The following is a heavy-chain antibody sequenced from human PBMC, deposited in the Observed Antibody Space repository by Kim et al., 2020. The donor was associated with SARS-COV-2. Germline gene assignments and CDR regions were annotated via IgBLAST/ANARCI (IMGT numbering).Heavy chain of an antibody. J-gene: IGHJ4*02. CDR2: IYHSGTT. CDR3: ARVTYGLYFDS. V-gene: IGHV4-59*01. D-gene: IGHD3-16*01. Sequence: SETLSLTCTVSGGSITNYYWSWIRQPPGKGLEWIGYIYHSGTTNYNPSLKSRVTISADTSENHVSLKMASVTAADTAVYFCARVTYGLYFDSWRQGKMVT. CDR1: GGSITNYY.